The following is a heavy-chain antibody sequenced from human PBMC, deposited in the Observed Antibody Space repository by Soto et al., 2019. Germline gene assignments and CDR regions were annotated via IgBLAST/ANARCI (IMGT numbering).Heavy chain of an antibody. CDR1: GASIISSY. J-gene: IGHJ3*01. CDR3: ARGYYDSRGQSNTFDV. CDR2: VHYSGGT. D-gene: IGHD3-22*01. Sequence: SETLSLTCTVSGASIISSYCIFIRHSPFKGLEWIGYVHYSGGTKDNPSLNGRVSLSIDTSKNQFSLKLSSVAAADTAVYYCARGYYDSRGQSNTFDVWGQGTMVTVSS. V-gene: IGHV4-59*01.